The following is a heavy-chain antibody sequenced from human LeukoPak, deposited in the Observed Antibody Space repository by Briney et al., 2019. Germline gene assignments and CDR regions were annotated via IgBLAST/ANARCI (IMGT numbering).Heavy chain of an antibody. V-gene: IGHV4-39*07. J-gene: IGHJ4*02. CDR3: ARAGPCSSTSCYTAVDY. CDR2: IYYSGST. D-gene: IGHD2-2*02. CDR1: GFTFSSYW. Sequence: PGGSLRLSCAASGFTFSSYWMSWVRQPPGKGLEWIGSIYYSGSTYYNPSLKSRVTISVDTSKNQFSLKLSSVTAADTAVYYCARAGPCSSTSCYTAVDYWGQGTLVTVSS.